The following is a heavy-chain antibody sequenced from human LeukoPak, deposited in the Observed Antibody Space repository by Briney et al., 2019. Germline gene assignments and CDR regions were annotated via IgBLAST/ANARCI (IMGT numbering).Heavy chain of an antibody. Sequence: GASVKVSCKASGYIFTGYYIHWVRQAPGQGLEWMGWINPNRGGTNYAQKFQGRVTMTRDTSISTAYMELSRLRSDDTAVYYCARGLEYSSSSTFDYWGQGTLVTVSS. V-gene: IGHV1-2*02. J-gene: IGHJ4*02. CDR3: ARGLEYSSSSTFDY. CDR2: INPNRGGT. CDR1: GYIFTGYY. D-gene: IGHD6-6*01.